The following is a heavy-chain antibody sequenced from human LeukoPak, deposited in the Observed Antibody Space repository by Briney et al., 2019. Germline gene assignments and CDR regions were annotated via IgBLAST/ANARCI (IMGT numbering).Heavy chain of an antibody. Sequence: SETLSLTCTVSGYSMSSGYYWGWIRQPPERGLEWIGSMYHTGSTYYNPSLKSRVTISVDTSKNQFYLKLTSVTAADTAVYYCATVGLAAAGVCWGQGTLVTVSS. CDR3: ATVGLAAAGVC. CDR2: MYHTGST. D-gene: IGHD6-13*01. J-gene: IGHJ4*02. V-gene: IGHV4-38-2*02. CDR1: GYSMSSGYY.